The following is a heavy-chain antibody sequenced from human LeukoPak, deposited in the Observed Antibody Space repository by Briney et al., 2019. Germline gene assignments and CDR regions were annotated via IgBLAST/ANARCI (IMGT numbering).Heavy chain of an antibody. CDR2: ISYDGSNK. CDR1: GFTFSSYA. CDR3: AKAGRDGYNFGFDP. Sequence: GGSLRLSCAASGFTFSSYAMHWVRQAPGKGLEWVAVISYDGSNKYYADSVKGRFTISRDNSKNTLYLQMNSLRAEDTAVYYCAKAGRDGYNFGFDPWGQGTLVTVSS. D-gene: IGHD5-24*01. V-gene: IGHV3-30-3*01. J-gene: IGHJ5*02.